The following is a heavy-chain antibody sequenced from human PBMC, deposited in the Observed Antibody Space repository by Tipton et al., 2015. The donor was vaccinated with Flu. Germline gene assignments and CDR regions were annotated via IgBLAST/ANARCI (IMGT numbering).Heavy chain of an antibody. D-gene: IGHD1-20*01. CDR1: EFSFDTSD. CDR2: TRYDGNNR. Sequence: SLRLSCAASEFSFDTSDMHWVRQPPGKGLEWVAFTRYDGNNRYYADSVKGRFTISRDNSKDTLYLQMNSLRVEDTGVYYCAKRSAVNWDAFDIWGQGTMVTVSS. V-gene: IGHV3-30*02. J-gene: IGHJ3*02. CDR3: AKRSAVNWDAFDI.